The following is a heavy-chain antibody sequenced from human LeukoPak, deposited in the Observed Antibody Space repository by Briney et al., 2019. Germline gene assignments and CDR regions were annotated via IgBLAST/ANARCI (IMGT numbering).Heavy chain of an antibody. V-gene: IGHV3-7*03. J-gene: IGHJ4*02. Sequence: GGSLRLSCAASGFTFSTHWMTWVRQAPGKGLEWVANIKQDGSEKYYLDSVKGRFTISRDNAKNSLFLQMNSLRAEDTAMYYCATDSRSCRYWGQGTLVTVSS. CDR3: ATDSRSCRY. CDR1: GFTFSTHW. CDR2: IKQDGSEK.